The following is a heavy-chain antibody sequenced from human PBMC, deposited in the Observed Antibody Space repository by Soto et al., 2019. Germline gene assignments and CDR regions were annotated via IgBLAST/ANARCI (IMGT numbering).Heavy chain of an antibody. Sequence: QVRLVQSGAEVKKPGASVKVSCKASGYTFTSYDINWVRQATGQGLEWMGWMNPNSGNTGYAQKFQGRVTMTRNTSISTAYMELSSLRSEDTAVYYCARGGYSSGYYYYYYMEVWGKGTTVTVSS. J-gene: IGHJ6*03. CDR2: MNPNSGNT. CDR3: ARGGYSSGYYYYYYMEV. V-gene: IGHV1-8*01. D-gene: IGHD6-25*01. CDR1: GYTFTSYD.